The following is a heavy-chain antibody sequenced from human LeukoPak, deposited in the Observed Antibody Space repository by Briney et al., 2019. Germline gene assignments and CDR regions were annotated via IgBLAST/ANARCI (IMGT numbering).Heavy chain of an antibody. CDR2: ISYDGSNK. J-gene: IGHJ4*02. Sequence: GGSLRLSCAASGFTFNNYAMNWVRQAPGKGLEWVAVISYDGSNKYYADSVKGRFTISRDNSKNTLYLQMNSLRAEDTAVYYCARVAVAGRFDYWGQGTLVTVSS. V-gene: IGHV3-30*04. CDR3: ARVAVAGRFDY. D-gene: IGHD6-19*01. CDR1: GFTFNNYA.